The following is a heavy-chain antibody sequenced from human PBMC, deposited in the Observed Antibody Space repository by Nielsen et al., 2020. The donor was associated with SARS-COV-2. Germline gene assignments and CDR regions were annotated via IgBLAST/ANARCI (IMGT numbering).Heavy chain of an antibody. CDR3: ARGRTSWGSGGNYFDH. D-gene: IGHD7-27*01. CDR2: INHSGST. J-gene: IGHJ4*02. CDR1: GGSFSGYY. V-gene: IGHV4-34*01. Sequence: SETLSLTCAVYGGSFSGYYWSWIRQPPGKGLEWIGEINHSGSTNYNPSLKSRVTISVDTSKNQFSLKLSSVTAADTAVYYCARGRTSWGSGGNYFDHWGQGTLVTVSS.